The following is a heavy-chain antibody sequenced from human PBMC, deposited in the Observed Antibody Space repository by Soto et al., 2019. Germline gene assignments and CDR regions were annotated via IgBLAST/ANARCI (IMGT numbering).Heavy chain of an antibody. V-gene: IGHV1-69*02. J-gene: IGHJ4*02. CDR3: ARGYYGSGSYYEG. D-gene: IGHD3-10*01. CDR2: IIPILGIA. Sequence: QVQLVQSGAEVKKPGSSVKVSCKASGGTFSGYTISWVRQAPGQGLEWMGRIIPILGIANYAQKFQGRVTITADKSTSTAYMELSSLRSEDTAVYYCARGYYGSGSYYEGWGQGTLVTVSS. CDR1: GGTFSGYT.